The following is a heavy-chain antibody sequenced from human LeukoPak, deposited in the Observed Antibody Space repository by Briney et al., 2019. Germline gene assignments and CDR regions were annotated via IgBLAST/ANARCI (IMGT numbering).Heavy chain of an antibody. CDR2: IYTSGST. D-gene: IGHD3-10*01. Sequence: SETLSLTCTVSGGSISSYYWSWIRQPAGKGLEWIGRIYTSGSTNYNPSLKSRVTMSVDTSKYQFSLKLSSVTAADTAVYYCARDGPNTMVRGVILNHPNYYMDVWGKGTTATVSS. CDR1: GGSISSYY. CDR3: ARDGPNTMVRGVILNHPNYYMDV. V-gene: IGHV4-4*07. J-gene: IGHJ6*03.